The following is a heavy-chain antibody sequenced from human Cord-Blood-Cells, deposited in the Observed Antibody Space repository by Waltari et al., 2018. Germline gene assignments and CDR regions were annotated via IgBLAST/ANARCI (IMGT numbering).Heavy chain of an antibody. CDR1: GFTLSSYA. Sequence: EVQLVVSGGGLVQPGGSLRISCAASGFTLSSYAMSWVRQVPGMGREWVSAISGSGGSTYYADSVKGRFTISRDNSKNTLYLQMNSLRAEDTAVYYCAKDTSFTFGGVTRPPFDYWGQGTLVTVSS. V-gene: IGHV3-23*04. D-gene: IGHD3-16*01. J-gene: IGHJ4*02. CDR2: ISGSGGST. CDR3: AKDTSFTFGGVTRPPFDY.